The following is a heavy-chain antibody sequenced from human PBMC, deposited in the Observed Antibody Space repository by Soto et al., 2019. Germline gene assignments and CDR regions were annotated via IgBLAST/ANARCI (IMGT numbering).Heavy chain of an antibody. V-gene: IGHV5-51*01. J-gene: IGHJ4*02. Sequence: PGESMRISCNVSGYTFSSCWVGGVRQLTGKGLEWMGIIYPGDSEIRYTPSFQGRVTISAEKSIRTAYLHWNSLKASDTAMYYCARGWRDSHLYFGYRGQGTLVTVSS. D-gene: IGHD3-3*01. CDR2: IYPGDSEI. CDR1: GYTFSSCW. CDR3: ARGWRDSHLYFGY.